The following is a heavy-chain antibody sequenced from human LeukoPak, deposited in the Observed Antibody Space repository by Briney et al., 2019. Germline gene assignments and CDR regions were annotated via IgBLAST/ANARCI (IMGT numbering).Heavy chain of an antibody. CDR2: ISSSRSYI. J-gene: IGHJ4*02. CDR1: GFTLSSYS. Sequence: GGSLRLSCAASGFTLSSYSMNWVRQAPGKGLEWVSSISSSRSYIYYADSVKGRFTISRDNAKNSLSLQMNSLRAEDTAVYYCARNSRRKSLFDYWGQGTLVTVSS. CDR3: ARNSRRKSLFDY. V-gene: IGHV3-21*01.